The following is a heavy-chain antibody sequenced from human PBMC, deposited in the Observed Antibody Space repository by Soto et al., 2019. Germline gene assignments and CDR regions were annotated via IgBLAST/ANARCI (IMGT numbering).Heavy chain of an antibody. CDR1: GYTFSSYG. CDR2: ISGYNGNT. V-gene: IGHV1-18*01. D-gene: IGHD3-10*01. CDR3: ARVYGSGSYSPGQY. J-gene: IGHJ4*02. Sequence: QVQLVQSGAEVKKPGASVRVSCKTSGYTFSSYGITWVRQAPGQGLEWMGWISGYNGNTEYAQSLQVTVTMTVDTSTSTAYMDLTSLRSEDTAIYYCARVYGSGSYSPGQYWGQGTLVNVSS.